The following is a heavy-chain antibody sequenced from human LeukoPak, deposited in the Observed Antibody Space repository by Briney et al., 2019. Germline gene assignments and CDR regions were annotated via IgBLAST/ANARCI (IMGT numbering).Heavy chain of an antibody. CDR2: ISSSSSYT. V-gene: IGHV3-11*06. J-gene: IGHJ4*02. CDR1: GFTLSDYY. Sequence: GGSLRLSCAASGFTLSDYYMSWIRQAPGKGLEWVSYISSSSSYTNYADSVKGRFTISRDNAKNSLYLQMNSLRAEDTAVYYCARVGLLGSGSPVFDYWGQGTLVTVSS. CDR3: ARVGLLGSGSPVFDY. D-gene: IGHD3-10*01.